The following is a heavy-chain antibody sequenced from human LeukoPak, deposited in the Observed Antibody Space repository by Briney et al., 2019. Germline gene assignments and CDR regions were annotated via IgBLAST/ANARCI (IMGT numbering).Heavy chain of an antibody. V-gene: IGHV4-34*01. CDR2: INHSGSA. CDR3: ARLTPYYDFWSGYYHDAFDI. Sequence: SETLSLTCAVYGGSFSGYYWSWIRQPPGKGLEWIGEINHSGSANYNPSLKSRVTISVDTSKNQFSLKLSSVTAADTAVYYCARLTPYYDFWSGYYHDAFDIWGQGTWSPSLQ. CDR1: GGSFSGYY. J-gene: IGHJ3*02. D-gene: IGHD3-3*01.